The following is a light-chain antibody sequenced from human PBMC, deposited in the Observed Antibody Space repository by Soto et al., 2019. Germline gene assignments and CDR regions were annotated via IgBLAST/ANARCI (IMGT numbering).Light chain of an antibody. CDR3: RQYGSSTWT. V-gene: IGKV3-20*01. J-gene: IGKJ1*01. CDR2: GAS. CDR1: QNVANY. Sequence: EIVLTQSPATLSLSPGERATLSCRASQNVANYLDWYQQKPGQAPRLLIYGASSRATGIPDRFSGSGSGTDFTLTISRLEPEDFAVYYCRQYGSSTWTFGQGTKVDIK.